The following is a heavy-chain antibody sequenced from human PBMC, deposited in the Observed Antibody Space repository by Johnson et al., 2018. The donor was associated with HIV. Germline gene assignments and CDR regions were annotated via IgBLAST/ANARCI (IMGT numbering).Heavy chain of an antibody. D-gene: IGHD1-1*01. CDR3: ARESPGYAFDI. J-gene: IGHJ3*02. CDR1: GFTFSSYD. CDR2: IGTAGDT. Sequence: VQLVESGGGLVQPGGSLRLSCAASGFTFSSYDMHWVRQGTGKGLEWVSAIGTAGDTYYTGSVKGRFTISRENAKNSLYRQMNSLRAGDTAVYYCARESPGYAFDIWGQGTVVTVSS. V-gene: IGHV3-13*01.